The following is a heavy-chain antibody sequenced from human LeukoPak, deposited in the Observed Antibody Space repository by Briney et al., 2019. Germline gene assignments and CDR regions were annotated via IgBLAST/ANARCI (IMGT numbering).Heavy chain of an antibody. CDR3: AREYPSGYFDY. J-gene: IGHJ4*02. V-gene: IGHV3-30*03. CDR2: ISYDGSNK. Sequence: PGGSLRLSCAASGFTFSSYSMNWVRQAPGKGLEWVAVISYDGSNKYYADSVKGRFTISRDNSKNTLYLQMNSLRAEDTAVYYCAREYPSGYFDYWGQGTLVTVSS. CDR1: GFTFSSYS. D-gene: IGHD2-2*02.